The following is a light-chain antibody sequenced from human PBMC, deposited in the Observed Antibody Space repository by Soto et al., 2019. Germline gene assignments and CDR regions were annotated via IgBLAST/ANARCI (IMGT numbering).Light chain of an antibody. Sequence: QSVLTQPASVSGSPGQSITISCTGTSSDLGAYNSVSWYQQHPGKAPKLMIYEVSNRPSGVSNRFSASKSGNTASLTISGLQAEDEADYYCSSRTTSNPYVFGTGTKVTVL. CDR3: SSRTTSNPYV. CDR2: EVS. J-gene: IGLJ1*01. V-gene: IGLV2-14*01. CDR1: SSDLGAYNS.